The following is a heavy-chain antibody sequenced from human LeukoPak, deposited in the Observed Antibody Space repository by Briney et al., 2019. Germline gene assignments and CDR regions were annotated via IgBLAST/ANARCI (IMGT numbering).Heavy chain of an antibody. D-gene: IGHD1-26*01. J-gene: IGHJ3*02. V-gene: IGHV4-59*01. CDR1: GGSISSYY. CDR2: IYYSGST. Sequence: SETLSLTCTVSGGSISSYYWSWIRQPPGKGLEWIGYIYYSGSTNYNPSLKSRVTISVDTSKNQSSLKLSSVTAADTAVYYCARGSQWGHAFDIWGQGTMVTVSS. CDR3: ARGSQWGHAFDI.